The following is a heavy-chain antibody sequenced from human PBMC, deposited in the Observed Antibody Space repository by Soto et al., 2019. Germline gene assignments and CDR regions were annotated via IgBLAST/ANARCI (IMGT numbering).Heavy chain of an antibody. D-gene: IGHD6-6*01. J-gene: IGHJ6*02. CDR1: GFTFSSYA. CDR3: ARDEYSSSSRAYYYYGMDV. Sequence: GGSLRLSCAASGFTFSSYAMHWVRQAPGKGLEWVAVISYDGSNKYYADSVKGRFTISRDNSKNTLYLQMNSLRAEDTAVYYCARDEYSSSSRAYYYYGMDVWGQGTTVTVSS. V-gene: IGHV3-30-3*01. CDR2: ISYDGSNK.